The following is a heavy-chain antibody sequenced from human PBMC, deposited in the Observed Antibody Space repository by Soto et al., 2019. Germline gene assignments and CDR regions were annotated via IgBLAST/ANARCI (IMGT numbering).Heavy chain of an antibody. D-gene: IGHD3-10*01. CDR1: GGSISSYY. J-gene: IGHJ5*02. CDR2: IYTSGST. V-gene: IGHV4-4*07. Sequence: QVQLQESGPGLVKPSETLSLTCTVSGGSISSYYWSWIRQPAGKGLEWIGRIYTSGSTNYNPSLKSRVTFSVDTSKNQFSLKLSSVAAADTAVYYCARDDGKAYGSGSYRTHGWFDPWGQGTLVTVSS. CDR3: ARDDGKAYGSGSYRTHGWFDP.